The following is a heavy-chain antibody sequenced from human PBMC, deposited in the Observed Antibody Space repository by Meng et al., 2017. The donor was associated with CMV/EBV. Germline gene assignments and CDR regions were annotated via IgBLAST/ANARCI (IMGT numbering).Heavy chain of an antibody. Sequence: CKGSGYSFTSYWISWVRQMPGKGLEWMGSIDPSDSYTNYSPSFQGHVTISTDKSISTAYLQWSSLKASDTAMYYCARAIVPAVSWFDPWGQGTLVTVSS. V-gene: IGHV5-10-1*01. D-gene: IGHD2-2*01. CDR3: ARAIVPAVSWFDP. CDR1: GYSFTSYW. J-gene: IGHJ5*02. CDR2: IDPSDSYT.